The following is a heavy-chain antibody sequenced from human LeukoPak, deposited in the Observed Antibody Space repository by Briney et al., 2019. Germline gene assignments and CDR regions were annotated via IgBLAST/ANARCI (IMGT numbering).Heavy chain of an antibody. V-gene: IGHV3-23*01. CDR1: GFTFSSYA. D-gene: IGHD3-3*01. J-gene: IGHJ4*02. Sequence: GGSLRLSCAASGFTFSSYAMSWVRQAPGKGLEWVSAISGSGGSTYYADSVKGRFTISRDNSKNTLYLQMNSLRAEDTAVYYCARDDQSTIFGVVIIWYFDYWGQGTLVTVSS. CDR3: ARDDQSTIFGVVIIWYFDY. CDR2: ISGSGGST.